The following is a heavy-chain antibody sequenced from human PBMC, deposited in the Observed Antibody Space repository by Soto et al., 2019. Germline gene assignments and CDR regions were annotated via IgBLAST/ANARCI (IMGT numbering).Heavy chain of an antibody. J-gene: IGHJ4*02. CDR2: IKQDGSAK. CDR1: GFTFSSYG. CDR3: ARDDGYRGFDC. D-gene: IGHD6-25*01. V-gene: IGHV3-7*01. Sequence: PGGSLRLSSAASGFTFSSYGMHWVRQAPGKGLEWVANIKQDGSAKFYADSVRGRFTVSRDNANNTLHLQLNSLRAEDTAVYYCARDDGYRGFDCWGQGSLVTVSS.